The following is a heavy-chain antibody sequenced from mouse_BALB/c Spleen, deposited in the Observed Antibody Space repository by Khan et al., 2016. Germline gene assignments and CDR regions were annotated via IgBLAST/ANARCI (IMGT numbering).Heavy chain of an antibody. J-gene: IGHJ2*01. CDR3: NAIYYGNYIYFDY. V-gene: IGHV14-4*02. Sequence: VQLKQTGAERVRSGASVRLSCTASGFNIKDYYIHWVKQRPEQGLEWIGWIDPENGATEYAPKFQGKATMTADTSSNTAYLQLSRLTSEDTAVYYCNAIYYGNYIYFDYWGQGTTLTVSS. D-gene: IGHD2-1*01. CDR2: IDPENGAT. CDR1: GFNIKDYY.